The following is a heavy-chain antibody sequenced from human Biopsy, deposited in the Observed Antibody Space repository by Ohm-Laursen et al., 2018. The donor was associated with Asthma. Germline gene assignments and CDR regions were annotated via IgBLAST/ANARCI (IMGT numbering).Heavy chain of an antibody. CDR1: GFSFNSYG. Sequence: LSLTCAASGFSFNSYGMHWVRQAPGKGLEWVAVMSFDGRQTYYADSVKGRFTISRDNSKNTLYLQMNSLRAEDTAVYYCATFPYGDYLPLDYWGQGTLVTVSS. D-gene: IGHD4-17*01. CDR3: ATFPYGDYLPLDY. CDR2: MSFDGRQT. J-gene: IGHJ4*02. V-gene: IGHV3-30*03.